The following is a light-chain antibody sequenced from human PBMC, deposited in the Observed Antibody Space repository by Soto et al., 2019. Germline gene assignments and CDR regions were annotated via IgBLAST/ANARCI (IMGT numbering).Light chain of an antibody. Sequence: DIQMTQSPSTLSASVGDRVTITCRASQTISSWLAWYQQKPGKAPKLLIYKASTLKSGVPSRFSGSGSGTEFTLTISSLQPEDFATYYCLQYVSYPLSFGGGTKVDIK. CDR1: QTISSW. CDR2: KAS. V-gene: IGKV1-5*03. J-gene: IGKJ4*01. CDR3: LQYVSYPLS.